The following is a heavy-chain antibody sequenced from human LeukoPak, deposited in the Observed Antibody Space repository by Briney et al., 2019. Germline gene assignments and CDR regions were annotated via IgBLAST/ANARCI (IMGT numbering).Heavy chain of an antibody. V-gene: IGHV4-39*07. J-gene: IGHJ4*02. CDR3: ARPVEYTSSPIDY. Sequence: PSETLSLTCTVSGGSISSSSYYWGWIRQPPGKGLEWIGSIYYSGSTYYNPSLKSRVTISADRSKNQFSLKLNSVTAADTAVYYCARPVEYTSSPIDYWGQGTLVTVSS. D-gene: IGHD6-6*01. CDR2: IYYSGST. CDR1: GGSISSSSYY.